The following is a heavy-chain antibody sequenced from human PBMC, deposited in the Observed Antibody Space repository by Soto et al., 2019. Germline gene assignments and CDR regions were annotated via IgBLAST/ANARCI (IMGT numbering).Heavy chain of an antibody. J-gene: IGHJ4*02. Sequence: GASVKVSCKASGYTFTSYDINWVRQATGQGLEWMGWMNPNSGNTSYAQKFQGRVTMTRDTSISTAYMELRSLRSDDTAAYYCARVAARTLDYWGQGTLVTVSS. CDR2: MNPNSGNT. CDR3: ARVAARTLDY. V-gene: IGHV1-8*01. CDR1: GYTFTSYD. D-gene: IGHD6-13*01.